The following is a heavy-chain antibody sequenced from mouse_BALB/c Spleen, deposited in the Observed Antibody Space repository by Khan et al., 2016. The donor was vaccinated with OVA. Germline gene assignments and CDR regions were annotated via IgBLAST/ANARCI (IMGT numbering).Heavy chain of an antibody. V-gene: IGHV5-17*02. CDR2: ISSGSGTI. J-gene: IGHJ1*01. CDR3: TRGGTSVEPTWDWYFDV. CDR1: GFTFSSFG. D-gene: IGHD1-1*01. Sequence: EVELVESGGGLVQPGGSRKLSCAASGFTFSSFGMHWVRQAPEKGLEWVAYISSGSGTIYYADTVKGRFTISRDNSQNTLFLQMTSLRSEDTAMYYCTRGGTSVEPTWDWYFDVWGAGTTVTVSS.